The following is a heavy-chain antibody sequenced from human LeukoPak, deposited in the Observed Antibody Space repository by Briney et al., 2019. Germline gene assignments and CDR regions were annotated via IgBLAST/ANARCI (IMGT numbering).Heavy chain of an antibody. CDR2: ISAYNGKT. Sequence: GASVKVSCKASGYTFTSYGISWVRQAPGQGLEWMGWISAYNGKTNYAQKFQGRVTMTTDTSTNTAYMELRSLRYDDTAVYYCARDGPDYGDYINFDYWGQGTLDTVSS. CDR3: ARDGPDYGDYINFDY. V-gene: IGHV1-18*01. CDR1: GYTFTSYG. J-gene: IGHJ4*02. D-gene: IGHD4-17*01.